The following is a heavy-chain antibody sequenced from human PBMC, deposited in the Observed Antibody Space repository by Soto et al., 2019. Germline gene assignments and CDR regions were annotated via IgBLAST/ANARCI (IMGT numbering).Heavy chain of an antibody. V-gene: IGHV4-30-4*01. CDR1: GGSISSGYYY. Sequence: SETLSLTFSVSGGSISSGYYYWRRIRQPPGKGLEWIGNIYYSGNTYYNPSLKSRLIISIYPSKNQFSLKGGSVTAADTAVYYCARSSLYGMDVGGQGTTVTVSS. CDR2: IYYSGNT. CDR3: ARSSLYGMDV. J-gene: IGHJ6*02.